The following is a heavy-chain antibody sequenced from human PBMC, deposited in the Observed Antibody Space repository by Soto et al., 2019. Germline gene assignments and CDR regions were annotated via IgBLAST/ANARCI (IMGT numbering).Heavy chain of an antibody. CDR2: IIPIFGTA. D-gene: IGHD6-13*01. J-gene: IGHJ5*02. Sequence: QVQLVQSGAEVRKPGSSVKVSCKASGGTFSSYAISWVRQAPGQGLEWMGGIIPIFGTANYAQKFQGRVTITADESTSTAYMELSSLRSEDTAVYYCAINHYSSSWYGFDPWGQGTLVTVSS. CDR1: GGTFSSYA. V-gene: IGHV1-69*12. CDR3: AINHYSSSWYGFDP.